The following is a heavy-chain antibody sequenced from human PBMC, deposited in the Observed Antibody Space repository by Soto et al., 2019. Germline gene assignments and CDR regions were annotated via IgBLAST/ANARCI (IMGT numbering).Heavy chain of an antibody. V-gene: IGHV1-2*04. D-gene: IGHD6-19*01. Sequence: QVQLVQSGAEVKKPGASVKVSCKASGYTFTGYYMHWVRQAPGQGLEWMGWINPNSGGTNYAQKLQGWVTMTRDTPLSTAYMELSRPRSYDTAVYYCARYTSGGGGHQYYFDYRGQGTLVTVSS. J-gene: IGHJ4*02. CDR1: GYTFTGYY. CDR2: INPNSGGT. CDR3: ARYTSGGGGHQYYFDY.